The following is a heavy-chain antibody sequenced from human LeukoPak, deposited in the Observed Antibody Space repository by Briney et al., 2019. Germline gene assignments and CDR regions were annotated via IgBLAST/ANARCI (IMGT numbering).Heavy chain of an antibody. CDR1: GYTFTSYG. CDR2: ISAYNGNT. D-gene: IGHD3-3*01. J-gene: IGHJ4*02. CDR3: ARARYYDFWSGWEIDY. Sequence: ASVKVSCKASGYTFTSYGISWVRQAPGQGLEWMGWISAYNGNTNYAQKLQGRVTMTTDTSTSTAYMELRSLRSDDTAAYYCARARYYDFWSGWEIDYWGQGTLVTVSS. V-gene: IGHV1-18*01.